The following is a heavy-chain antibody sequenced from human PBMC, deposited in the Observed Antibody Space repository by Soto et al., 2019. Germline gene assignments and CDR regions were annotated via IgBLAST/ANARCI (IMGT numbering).Heavy chain of an antibody. J-gene: IGHJ6*02. CDR3: ASSYYGSGNPKDYYYGMDV. Sequence: GASVKVSCKASGYTFTSYGISWVRQAPGQGLEWMGWINAGNGNTKYSQKFQGRVTITRDTSASTAYMELSSLRSEDTAVYYCASSYYGSGNPKDYYYGMDVWGQGTTVTVSS. V-gene: IGHV1-3*01. D-gene: IGHD3-10*01. CDR2: INAGNGNT. CDR1: GYTFTSYG.